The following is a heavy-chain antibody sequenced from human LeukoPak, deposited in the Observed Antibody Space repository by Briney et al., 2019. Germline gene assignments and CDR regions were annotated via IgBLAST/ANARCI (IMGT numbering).Heavy chain of an antibody. CDR3: AKDGSWSCTD. V-gene: IGHV3-30*02. D-gene: IGHD2-8*02. CDR2: IAQHGKNK. J-gene: IGHJ4*02. Sequence: GGSLRLSCGAPGFTFSSSAMHWVREGPGKGLEWVAYIAQHGKNKYYADSEKGRFTISRDNSKGSLYLQMTSLRADDTAVYYCAKDGSWSCTDWGQGTLVRVSS. CDR1: GFTFSSSA.